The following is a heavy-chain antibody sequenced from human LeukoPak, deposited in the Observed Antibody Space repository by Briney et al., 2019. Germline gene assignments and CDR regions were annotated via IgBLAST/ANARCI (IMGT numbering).Heavy chain of an antibody. D-gene: IGHD5-24*01. CDR2: IVPIFGTA. V-gene: IGHV1-69*01. CDR1: GFTFSTSW. J-gene: IGHJ6*02. Sequence: GGSLRLSCAASGFTFSTSWMTFVRQAPGQGLEWMGGIVPIFGTANYAQKFQGRVTITADESTSTAYMELSSLRSEDTAVYYCARTPYVEMATIHHYYYYGMDVWGQGTTVTVSS. CDR3: ARTPYVEMATIHHYYYYGMDV.